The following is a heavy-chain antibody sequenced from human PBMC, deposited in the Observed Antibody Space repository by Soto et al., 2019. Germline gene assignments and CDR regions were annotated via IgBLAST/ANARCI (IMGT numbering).Heavy chain of an antibody. Sequence: SETLSLTCSVSDDSVKSYYWSWIRQPPGKGLEWIGFIYYSGSTNYNPSLKSRVTISVDTSKNQFSLKLSSVTAADTAVYYCARGRTGLWLGELSPFDQWGQGTLVTVSS. CDR3: ARGRTGLWLGELSPFDQ. J-gene: IGHJ4*02. CDR2: IYYSGST. D-gene: IGHD3-10*01. CDR1: DDSVKSYY. V-gene: IGHV4-59*02.